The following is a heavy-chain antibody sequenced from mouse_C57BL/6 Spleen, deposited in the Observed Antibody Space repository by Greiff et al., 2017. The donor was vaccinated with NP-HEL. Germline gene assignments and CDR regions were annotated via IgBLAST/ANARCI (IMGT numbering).Heavy chain of an antibody. Sequence: EVQLQESGPELVKPGASVKMSCKASGYTFTDYNMHWVKQSHGKSLEWIGYINPNNGGTSYNQKFKGKATLTVNKSSSTAYMELRSLTSEDSAVYYCARWFYSNSYYFDYWGQGTTLTVSS. D-gene: IGHD2-5*01. CDR1: GYTFTDYN. V-gene: IGHV1-22*01. CDR3: ARWFYSNSYYFDY. J-gene: IGHJ2*01. CDR2: INPNNGGT.